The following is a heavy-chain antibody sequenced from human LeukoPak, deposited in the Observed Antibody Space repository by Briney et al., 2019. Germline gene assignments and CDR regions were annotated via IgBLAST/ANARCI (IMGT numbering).Heavy chain of an antibody. CDR3: AILAVAFDY. V-gene: IGHV4-34*01. CDR2: INHSGST. Sequence: SETLSFTCAVYGGSFSGYYWSWIRQPPGKGLEWIGEINHSGSTNYNPSLKSRVTISVDTSKNQFSLKLSSVTAADTAVYYCAILAVAFDYWGQGTLVTVSS. CDR1: GGSFSGYY. J-gene: IGHJ4*02. D-gene: IGHD6-19*01.